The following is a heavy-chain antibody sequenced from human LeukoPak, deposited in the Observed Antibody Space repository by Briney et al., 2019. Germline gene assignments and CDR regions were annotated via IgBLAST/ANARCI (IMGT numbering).Heavy chain of an antibody. V-gene: IGHV4-59*01. Sequence: PSETLSLTCTHSGGSISSYYWSWIRQPPREGLEWIGYIYYSVSTNYNPYPKSRGAISLDTSKNQFSLKLNSVTAADTAVYYCARRVVVVTANDKSDAFDVWGQGTVVTVSS. CDR2: IYYSVST. CDR3: ARRVVVVTANDKSDAFDV. D-gene: IGHD2-21*02. J-gene: IGHJ3*01. CDR1: GGSISSYY.